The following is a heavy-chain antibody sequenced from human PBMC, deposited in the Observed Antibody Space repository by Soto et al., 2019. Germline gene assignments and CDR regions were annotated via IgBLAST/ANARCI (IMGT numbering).Heavy chain of an antibody. CDR1: GGTFSSYA. CDR2: IIPIFGTA. Sequence: GASVKVSCKASGGTFSSYAISWVRQAPGQGLEWMGGIIPIFGTANYAQKFQGRVTITADESTSTAYMELSSLRSEDTAVYYCARGFEYFDWLLRPNYYYYGMDVWGQGTTVTVSS. CDR3: ARGFEYFDWLLRPNYYYYGMDV. D-gene: IGHD3-9*01. V-gene: IGHV1-69*13. J-gene: IGHJ6*02.